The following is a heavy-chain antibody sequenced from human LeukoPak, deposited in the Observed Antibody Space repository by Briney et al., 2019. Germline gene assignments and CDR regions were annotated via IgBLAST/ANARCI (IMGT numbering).Heavy chain of an antibody. V-gene: IGHV4-30-2*01. CDR3: AREGGYGDYEGDWFDP. D-gene: IGHD4-17*01. Sequence: PSQTLSLTCAVSGGSISSGGYSWSWIRQPPGKGLEWIGYIYHSGSTYYNPSLKSRVTISVDRSKNQFSLKLSSVTAADTAVYYCAREGGYGDYEGDWFDPWGQGTLVTVSS. CDR1: GGSISSGGYS. J-gene: IGHJ5*02. CDR2: IYHSGST.